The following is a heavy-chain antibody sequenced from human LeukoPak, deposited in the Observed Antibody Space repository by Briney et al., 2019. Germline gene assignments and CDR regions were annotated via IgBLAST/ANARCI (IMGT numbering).Heavy chain of an antibody. CDR1: GFTFDDYG. J-gene: IGHJ4*02. D-gene: IGHD2-2*01. CDR3: AKAYHWAFDY. Sequence: PGGSLRLSCAASGFTFDDYGMSWVRQAPGKGLEWVSGINWNGGSTGYADSVKGRFTISRDNAKNSLYLQMNSLRAEDTAVYYCAKAYHWAFDYWGQGTLVTVSS. V-gene: IGHV3-20*04. CDR2: INWNGGST.